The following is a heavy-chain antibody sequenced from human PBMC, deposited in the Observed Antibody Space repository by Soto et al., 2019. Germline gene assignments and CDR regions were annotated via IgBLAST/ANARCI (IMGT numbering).Heavy chain of an antibody. D-gene: IGHD1-26*01. V-gene: IGHV4-30-2*06. CDR1: GDSISRAGYS. Sequence: SETLSLTCAVSGDSISRAGYSWTWIRQSPGKGLEWIGYIFHTGSTYYNPSLKSRVTISIDRSENQFSLKLNSVTAAGTAVYYCARENRVGTYYFDYWGRGTLVTVSS. J-gene: IGHJ4*02. CDR2: IFHTGST. CDR3: ARENRVGTYYFDY.